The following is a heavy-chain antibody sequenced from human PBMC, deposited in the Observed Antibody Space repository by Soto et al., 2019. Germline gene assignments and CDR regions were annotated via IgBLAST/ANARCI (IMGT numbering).Heavy chain of an antibody. Sequence: EVQLVESGGGLVKPGGSLRLSCAASGFTFSSYSMNWVRQAPGKGLEWASSISSSSSYIYYADSVKGRFTISRDNAKNSLYLQMNSLRAEDTAVYYCARDTEVVVITNDAFDIWGQGTMVTVSS. J-gene: IGHJ3*02. D-gene: IGHD3-22*01. CDR1: GFTFSSYS. V-gene: IGHV3-21*01. CDR2: ISSSSSYI. CDR3: ARDTEVVVITNDAFDI.